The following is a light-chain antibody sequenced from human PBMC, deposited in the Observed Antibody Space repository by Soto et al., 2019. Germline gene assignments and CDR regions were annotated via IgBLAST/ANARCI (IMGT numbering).Light chain of an antibody. V-gene: IGLV3-21*04. CDR2: YDS. Sequence: YELTQPPSVSVAPGKTARITCGGNNIGSKSVHWYQQKPGQAPVLVIYYDSDRPSGIPERFSGSNSGNTATLTISRVEAGDEADYDCQVWDSSSDLVVFGGGTKVTVL. CDR1: NIGSKS. J-gene: IGLJ2*01. CDR3: QVWDSSSDLVV.